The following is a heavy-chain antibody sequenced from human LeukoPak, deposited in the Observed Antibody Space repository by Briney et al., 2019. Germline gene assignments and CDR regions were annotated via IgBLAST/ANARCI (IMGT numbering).Heavy chain of an antibody. D-gene: IGHD6-19*01. CDR2: ISYDGSNK. V-gene: IGHV3-30-3*01. Sequence: GGSLRLSCAASGFTFSSYAMHWVRQAPGKGLEWVEVISYDGSNKYYADSVRGRFTISRDNSKNTLYLQMNSLRAEDTAVYYCARVAGPFDYWGQGTLVTVSS. J-gene: IGHJ4*02. CDR1: GFTFSSYA. CDR3: ARVAGPFDY.